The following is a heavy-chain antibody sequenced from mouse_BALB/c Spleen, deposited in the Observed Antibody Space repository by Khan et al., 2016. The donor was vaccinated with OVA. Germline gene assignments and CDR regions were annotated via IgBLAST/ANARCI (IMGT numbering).Heavy chain of an antibody. CDR3: VRGSGNVRFAY. CDR1: GYTFTDFA. CDR2: ISTYYGHP. Sequence: QVQLQQSGTELVRPGVSVKISCKGSGYTFTDFAIHWVKQSHAKSLEWIGVISTYYGHPTYNQKFQDKATMTVDKSSSTAYMEFARLTSEDSAIYYGVRGSGNVRFAYWGQGTPVTVSA. V-gene: IGHV1S137*01. J-gene: IGHJ3*01. D-gene: IGHD1-3*01.